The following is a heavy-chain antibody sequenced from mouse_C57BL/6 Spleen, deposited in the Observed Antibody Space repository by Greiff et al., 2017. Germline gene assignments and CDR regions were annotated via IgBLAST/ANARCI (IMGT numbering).Heavy chain of an antibody. CDR2: IYPRSGNT. Sequence: LVESGAELARPGASVKLSCKASGYTFTSYGISWVKQRTGQGLEWIGEIYPRSGNTYYNEKFKGKATLTADKSSSTAYMELRSLTSEDSAVYFCAREVITTVGYFDVWGTGTTVTVSS. D-gene: IGHD1-1*01. CDR3: AREVITTVGYFDV. V-gene: IGHV1-81*01. J-gene: IGHJ1*03. CDR1: GYTFTSYG.